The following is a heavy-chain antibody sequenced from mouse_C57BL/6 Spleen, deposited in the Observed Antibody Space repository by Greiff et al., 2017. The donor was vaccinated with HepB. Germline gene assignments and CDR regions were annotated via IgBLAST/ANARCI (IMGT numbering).Heavy chain of an antibody. CDR3: ARPDSYYYGSSDWYFDV. CDR1: GYTFTSYW. D-gene: IGHD1-1*01. J-gene: IGHJ1*03. Sequence: QVQLQQPGAELVKPGASVKMSCKASGYTFTSYWITWVKQRPGQGLEWIGDIYPGSGSTNYNEKFKSKATLTVDTSSSTAYMQLSSLTSEDSAVYYCARPDSYYYGSSDWYFDVWGTGTTVTVSS. V-gene: IGHV1-55*01. CDR2: IYPGSGST.